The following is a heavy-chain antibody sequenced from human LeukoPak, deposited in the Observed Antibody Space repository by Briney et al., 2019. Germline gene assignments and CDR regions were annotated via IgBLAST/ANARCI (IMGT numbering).Heavy chain of an antibody. Sequence: GESLRISFKGSGXSFTSYWITWVRQMPGKGLEWMGRIDPSDSSTNYSPSFQGHVTISADNSISTAYLQWSSLKASDTAMYYCARLGDFGDYVYWGQGTLVTVSS. CDR3: ARLGDFGDYVY. D-gene: IGHD4-17*01. CDR1: GXSFTSYW. CDR2: IDPSDSST. V-gene: IGHV5-10-1*01. J-gene: IGHJ4*02.